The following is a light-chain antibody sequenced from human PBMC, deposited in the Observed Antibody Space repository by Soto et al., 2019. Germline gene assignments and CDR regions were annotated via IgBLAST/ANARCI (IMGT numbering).Light chain of an antibody. Sequence: QPVLTQPPSASGTPGQRVTFSCSGSSSNIGSNAVNWYQHLPGTAPKLIIYTDNKRPSGVPDRFSGSKSGTSASLAISGLQSEDEADYYCAAWDASLSAVVFGGGTKLTVL. CDR3: AAWDASLSAVV. V-gene: IGLV1-44*01. CDR2: TDN. CDR1: SSNIGSNA. J-gene: IGLJ2*01.